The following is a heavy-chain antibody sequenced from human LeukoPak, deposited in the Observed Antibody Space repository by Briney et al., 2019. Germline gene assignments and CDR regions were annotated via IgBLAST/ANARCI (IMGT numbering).Heavy chain of an antibody. V-gene: IGHV3-23*01. CDR1: GFTFSSYA. CDR2: ISASGGST. Sequence: GGPLRLSCAASGFTFSSYAMGWVRQAPGKGLEWVSTISASGGSTYYADSVKGRLTISRENAKNSLYLQMNSLRVGDTAVYYCARADRDGYSFFDHWGQGTLVTVSS. J-gene: IGHJ4*02. D-gene: IGHD5-24*01. CDR3: ARADRDGYSFFDH.